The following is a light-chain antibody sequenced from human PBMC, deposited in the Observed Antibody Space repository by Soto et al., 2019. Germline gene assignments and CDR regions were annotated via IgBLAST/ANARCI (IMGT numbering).Light chain of an antibody. V-gene: IGLV2-14*03. CDR3: SSSTTSTTRV. J-gene: IGLJ1*01. CDR2: DVS. CDR1: SSDVGGYNS. Sequence: QSALTQPASVSGSPGQSVTLSCTGTSSDVGGYNSVSWYQQHPGKAPKLIIYDVSTRPSGVSNRFSGSKSGNTASLTISGLQAEDEADYSCSSSTTSTTRVFGTGTKLTVL.